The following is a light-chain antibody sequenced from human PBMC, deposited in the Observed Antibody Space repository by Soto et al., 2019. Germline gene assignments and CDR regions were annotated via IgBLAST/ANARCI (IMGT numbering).Light chain of an antibody. CDR1: QSVLSNSNNKNY. V-gene: IGKV4-1*01. Sequence: DIVMTQSPDSLAVSLGERATINCKSSQSVLSNSNNKNYLTWYQQRPGQPPKLLISWASTRESGVPDRFSGSGSGTDFTLTISSLQSEDFAVYYCQQYNNWPPWTFGQGTKVEIK. CDR3: QQYNNWPPWT. CDR2: WAS. J-gene: IGKJ1*01.